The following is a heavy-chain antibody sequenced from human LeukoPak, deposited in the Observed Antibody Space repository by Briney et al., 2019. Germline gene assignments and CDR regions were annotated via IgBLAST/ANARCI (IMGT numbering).Heavy chain of an antibody. CDR2: IRAYNYNT. Sequence: GASVKVSCKASGYTFTSYGISWVRQAPGQGLEWMGWIRAYNYNTHYAQKLQGRVTMTTDTSTSTAYMELRSLRSDDTAVYYCARDGSMQLWPPYFDYWGQGTLVTVSS. D-gene: IGHD5-18*01. J-gene: IGHJ4*02. V-gene: IGHV1-18*01. CDR3: ARDGSMQLWPPYFDY. CDR1: GYTFTSYG.